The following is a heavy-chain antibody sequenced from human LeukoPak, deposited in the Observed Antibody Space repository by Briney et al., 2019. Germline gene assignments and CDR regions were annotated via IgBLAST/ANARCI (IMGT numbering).Heavy chain of an antibody. Sequence: GGSLRLSCSASGFTFSTYAMTWVRQAPGKGLEWVSAISGGGSGTYYVDSVKGRFTISRDNSKNTLYLQMNSLRAEDTAVYYCARSTSVTPTEFDYWGQGTLVTVSS. CDR2: ISGGGSGT. CDR3: ARSTSVTPTEFDY. J-gene: IGHJ4*02. V-gene: IGHV3-23*01. D-gene: IGHD4-17*01. CDR1: GFTFSTYA.